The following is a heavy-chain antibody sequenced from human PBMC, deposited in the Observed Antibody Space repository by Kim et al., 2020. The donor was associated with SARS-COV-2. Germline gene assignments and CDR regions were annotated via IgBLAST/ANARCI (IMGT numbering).Heavy chain of an antibody. CDR2: DGRNQ. Sequence: DGRNQSNADSVKGRFTSSRDNSKNTLYLQMNSLRAEDTAVYYCAKAEAYDYWGQGTLVTVSS. CDR3: AKAEAYDY. V-gene: IGHV3-30*02. J-gene: IGHJ4*02.